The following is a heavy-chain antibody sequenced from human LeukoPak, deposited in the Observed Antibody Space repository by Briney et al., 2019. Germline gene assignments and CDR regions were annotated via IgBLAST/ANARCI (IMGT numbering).Heavy chain of an antibody. CDR1: GYTFTSYY. D-gene: IGHD3-10*01. J-gene: IGHJ6*03. Sequence: ASVKVSCKASGYTFTSYYMHWVRQAPGQGLEWMGWINPNSGGTNYAQKFQGRVTMTRDTSISTAYMELSRLRSDDTAVYYCARNGAGSLYYYYYYMDVWGKGTTVTISS. V-gene: IGHV1-2*02. CDR3: ARNGAGSLYYYYYYMDV. CDR2: INPNSGGT.